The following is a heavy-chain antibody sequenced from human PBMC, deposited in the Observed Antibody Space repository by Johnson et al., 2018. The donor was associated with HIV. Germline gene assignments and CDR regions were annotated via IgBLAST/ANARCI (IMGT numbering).Heavy chain of an antibody. J-gene: IGHJ3*02. CDR2: IRYDGTNK. CDR3: AKPPSMGADGFDI. D-gene: IGHD3-16*01. V-gene: IGHV3-30*02. Sequence: VQLVESGGGVVQPGGSLRLSCAASGFTFSSYGMHWVRQAPGKGLEWVAFIRYDGTNKYYADSMKGRFTISRDNSKNTLYLQMSSLRPEDTAVYYCAKPPSMGADGFDIWGQGTLVTVSS. CDR1: GFTFSSYG.